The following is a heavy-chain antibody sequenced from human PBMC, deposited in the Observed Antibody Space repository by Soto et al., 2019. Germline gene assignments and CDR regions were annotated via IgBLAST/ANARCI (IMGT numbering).Heavy chain of an antibody. D-gene: IGHD4-17*01. CDR1: GFTFSSYA. Sequence: LRLSFSASGFTFSSYAMTWVRQAPGKGLEWVSAITSGGSSTYYAESVRGRFTISRDNSITTLYLQMSSLRTEDTAVYYCAHPRGYGVFDAVDIWGRGTMVTVSS. CDR3: AHPRGYGVFDAVDI. J-gene: IGHJ3*02. CDR2: ITSGGSST. V-gene: IGHV3-23*01.